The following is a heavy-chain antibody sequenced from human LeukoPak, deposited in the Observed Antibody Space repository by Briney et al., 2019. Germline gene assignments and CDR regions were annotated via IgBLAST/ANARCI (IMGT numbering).Heavy chain of an antibody. Sequence: PWESLRLSCAASGFTFSSYRMNWVRQAPGKGLEWVSSISSSSSYIYYADSVKGRFTLSRDNARNSLYLQMNSLRAEDTAVYYCARDVEYYSFDYWGQGTLVTVSS. J-gene: IGHJ4*02. V-gene: IGHV3-21*01. CDR2: ISSSSSYI. CDR1: GFTFSSYR. CDR3: ARDVEYYSFDY. D-gene: IGHD2/OR15-2a*01.